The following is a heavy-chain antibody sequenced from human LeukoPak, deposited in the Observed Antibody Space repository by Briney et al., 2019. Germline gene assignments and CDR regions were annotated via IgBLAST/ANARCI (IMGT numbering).Heavy chain of an antibody. CDR1: GFTFSSHG. J-gene: IGHJ4*02. CDR2: ISPSGDIT. CDR3: AKDPSSSWFGDYFDY. Sequence: PGGSLRLSCAASGFTFSSHGINWVRQAPGKGLEWVSGISPSGDITYYTDSVQGRFTISRDNSKNTLYLQMNSLRAEDTAVYYCAKDPSSSWFGDYFDYWGQGTLVTVSS. D-gene: IGHD6-13*01. V-gene: IGHV3-23*01.